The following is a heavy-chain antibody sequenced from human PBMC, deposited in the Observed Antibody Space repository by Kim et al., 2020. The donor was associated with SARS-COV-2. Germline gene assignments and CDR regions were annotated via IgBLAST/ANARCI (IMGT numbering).Heavy chain of an antibody. Sequence: SETLSLTCTVSSGSVTNYYWSWIRQPPGKGLEWIAYLHNNGRTNSNPSLKSRVIISIDTSKNQFSLTLSSVTAADTAIYYCARYHSFDMDVWGQGTTVTV. CDR3: ARYHSFDMDV. J-gene: IGHJ6*02. D-gene: IGHD5-18*01. V-gene: IGHV4-59*02. CDR2: LHNNGRT. CDR1: SGSVTNYY.